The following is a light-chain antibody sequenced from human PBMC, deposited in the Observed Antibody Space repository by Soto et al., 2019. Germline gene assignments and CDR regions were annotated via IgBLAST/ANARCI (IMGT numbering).Light chain of an antibody. CDR2: DNT. J-gene: IGLJ1*01. CDR3: QSYDRSLSDYV. V-gene: IGLV1-40*01. CDR1: SSNTGAGYD. Sequence: QSVLTQPPSVSGAPGQRVTISCTGSSSNTGAGYDVHWYQHLPGTAPNLLIYDNTNRPSGVPDRFSGSKSGTSASLAITGLQAEDEADYYCQSYDRSLSDYVFGSGTKLTVL.